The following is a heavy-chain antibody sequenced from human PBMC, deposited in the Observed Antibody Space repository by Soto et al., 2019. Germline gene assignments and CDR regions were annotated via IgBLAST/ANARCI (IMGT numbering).Heavy chain of an antibody. CDR3: AKDRVIGQQLESPYFDY. J-gene: IGHJ4*02. V-gene: IGHV3-30*18. D-gene: IGHD6-13*01. CDR2: ISYDGSNK. Sequence: GGSLRLSCAASGFTFSSYGMHWVRQAPGKGLEWVAVISYDGSNKYYADSVKGRFTISRDNSKNTLYLQMNSLRAEDTAVYYCAKDRVIGQQLESPYFDYWGQGTLVTVSS. CDR1: GFTFSSYG.